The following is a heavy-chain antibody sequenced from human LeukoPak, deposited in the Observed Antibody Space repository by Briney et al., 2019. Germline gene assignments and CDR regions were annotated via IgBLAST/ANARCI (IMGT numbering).Heavy chain of an antibody. CDR1: GFTFSSYS. D-gene: IGHD6-13*01. CDR2: ISSSSSTI. CDR3: AKDSSSWYDFSFVFDY. Sequence: PGGSLRLSCAASGFTFSSYSMNWVRQAPGKGLEWVSYISSSSSTIYYADSVKGRFTISRDNAKNSLYLQMNSLRDEDTAVYYCAKDSSSWYDFSFVFDYWGQGTLVTVSS. J-gene: IGHJ4*02. V-gene: IGHV3-48*02.